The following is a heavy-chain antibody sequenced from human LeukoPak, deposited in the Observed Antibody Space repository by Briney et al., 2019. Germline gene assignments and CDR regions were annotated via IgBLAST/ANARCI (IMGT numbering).Heavy chain of an antibody. D-gene: IGHD1-26*01. CDR2: ISYSGST. Sequence: SETLSLTCTVSGGSITTNNYYWGWIRQPPGKGLEWIGMISYSGSTYYNPSLKSRVTISRETSKNQFSLKLSSVTAADTAVYYCARGKGRGSHIDYWGQGTLVTVSS. V-gene: IGHV4-39*01. CDR1: GGSITTNNYY. CDR3: ARGKGRGSHIDY. J-gene: IGHJ4*02.